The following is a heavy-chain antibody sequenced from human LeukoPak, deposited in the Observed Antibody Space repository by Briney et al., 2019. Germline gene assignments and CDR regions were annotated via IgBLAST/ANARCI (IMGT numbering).Heavy chain of an antibody. J-gene: IGHJ4*02. D-gene: IGHD1-26*01. CDR3: ARVLEWELPYFDY. V-gene: IGHV3-30*01. Sequence: GGSLRLSCAASGFTFSSYAMHWVRQAPGKGLEWVAVMSYDGSNKYYADSVKGRFTISRDNPKNTLYLQMNSLRAEDTAVYYCARVLEWELPYFDYWGQGTLVTVSS. CDR1: GFTFSSYA. CDR2: MSYDGSNK.